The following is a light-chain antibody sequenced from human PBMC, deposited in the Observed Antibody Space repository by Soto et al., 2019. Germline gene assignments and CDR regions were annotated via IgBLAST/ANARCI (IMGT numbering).Light chain of an antibody. V-gene: IGLV2-14*03. CDR3: QSYDNRLSGYV. Sequence: QSVLTQPASVSGSPGQSITISCTGTSSDVGGYNYVSWYQQHPGKGPKLMIYEVSNRPSGVPDRFSGSKSGTSASLVITGLQPEDEAMYFCQSYDNRLSGYVFGPGTKVTVL. CDR2: EVS. CDR1: SSDVGGYNY. J-gene: IGLJ1*01.